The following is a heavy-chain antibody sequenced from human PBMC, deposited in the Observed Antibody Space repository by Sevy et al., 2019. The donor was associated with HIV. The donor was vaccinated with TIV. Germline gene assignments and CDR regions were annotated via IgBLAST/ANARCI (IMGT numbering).Heavy chain of an antibody. V-gene: IGHV4-59*13. J-gene: IGHJ4*02. D-gene: IGHD3-3*01. CDR2: IYYGGST. CDR1: GGSISSYY. CDR3: ARGLRFLGAFDY. Sequence: SETLSLTCTVSGGSISSYYWSWIRQPPGKGLEWIGYIYYGGSTNYNPSLKSRVTISVDTSKNQFSLKLSSVTAADTAVYYCARGLRFLGAFDYWGQGTLVTVSS.